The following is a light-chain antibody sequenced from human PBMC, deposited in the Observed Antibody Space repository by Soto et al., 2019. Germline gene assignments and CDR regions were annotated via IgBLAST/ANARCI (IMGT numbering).Light chain of an antibody. V-gene: IGKV3-20*01. CDR1: QSVSSTY. J-gene: IGKJ2*01. CDR3: QQYGSSPQT. Sequence: EIMLTQSPGTLSLSPGERATLSCRASQSVSSTYLAWYQRKPGQAPRLLIYGASSRATGIPDRFSGSGSGTDFTLTISRLEPEDFAVYYCQQYGSSPQTFGQGTKLEIK. CDR2: GAS.